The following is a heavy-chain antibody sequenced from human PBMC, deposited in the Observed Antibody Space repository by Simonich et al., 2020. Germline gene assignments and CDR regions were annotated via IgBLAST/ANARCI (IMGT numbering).Heavy chain of an antibody. D-gene: IGHD1-26*01. CDR1: GYTFTGYY. V-gene: IGHV1-2*02. CDR3: ARVPPTSGSYYYYYYYMDV. J-gene: IGHJ6*03. CDR2: INPNSGGT. Sequence: QVQLVQSGAEVKKPGASVKVSCKASGYTFTGYYMHWVRQAPGQGLEWMGWINPNSGGTKYAQEFQGRVTMTSDTSISTADMELSRLRSDDTAVYYCARVPPTSGSYYYYYYYMDVWGKGTTVTVSS.